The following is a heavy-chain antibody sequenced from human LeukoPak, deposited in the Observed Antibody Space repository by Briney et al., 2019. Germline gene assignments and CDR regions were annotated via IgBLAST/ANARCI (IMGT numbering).Heavy chain of an antibody. CDR1: GFTFSSYG. Sequence: PGRPLRLSCAASGFTFSSYGMHWVRQAPGKGLEGVAVIWYDGSNKYYADSVKGRFTISRDNSKNTLYLQMNSLRAEDTAIYYCARGHCSSISCYPYYFDYWGQGALVTVSS. D-gene: IGHD2-2*01. V-gene: IGHV3-33*01. CDR3: ARGHCSSISCYPYYFDY. CDR2: IWYDGSNK. J-gene: IGHJ4*02.